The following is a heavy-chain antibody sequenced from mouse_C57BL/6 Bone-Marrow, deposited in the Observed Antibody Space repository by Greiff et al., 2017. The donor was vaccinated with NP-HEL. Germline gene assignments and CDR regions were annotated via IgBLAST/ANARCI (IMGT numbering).Heavy chain of an antibody. CDR2: IDPENGDT. D-gene: IGHD3-1*01. CDR1: GFNIKDDY. J-gene: IGHJ2*01. Sequence: DVQLQESGAELVRPGASVKLSCTASGFNIKDDYMHWVKQRPEQGLEWIGWIDPENGDTEYASKFQGKATITADTSSNTAYLQLSSLTSEDTAVYYCTVVSGYFDYWGQGTTLTVSS. CDR3: TVVSGYFDY. V-gene: IGHV14-4*01.